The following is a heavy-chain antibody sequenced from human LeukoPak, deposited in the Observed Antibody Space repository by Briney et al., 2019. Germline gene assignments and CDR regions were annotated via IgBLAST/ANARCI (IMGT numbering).Heavy chain of an antibody. V-gene: IGHV1-46*01. CDR2: INPSGGST. CDR1: GYTFTSYY. D-gene: IGHD2-21*02. J-gene: IGHJ5*02. CDR3: ARGYCGGDCQSFRWFGV. Sequence: ASVKVSCKASGYTFTSYYMHWVRQAPGQGLEWMGIINPSGGSTNYAQKFQGRVTITPDKSTSTTYMDLSSLRAEDTAGYFSARGYCGGDCQSFRWFGVWGQGRMVIVSS.